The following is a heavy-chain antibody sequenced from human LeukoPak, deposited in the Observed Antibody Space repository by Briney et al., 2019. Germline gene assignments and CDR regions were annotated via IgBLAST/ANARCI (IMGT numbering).Heavy chain of an antibody. V-gene: IGHV1-69*04. CDR1: GGTFSSYA. D-gene: IGHD3-22*01. Sequence: GSSVKVSCKASGGTFSSYAISWVRQAPGQGLEWMGRIIPILGIANYAQKFQGRVTITADKSTSTAYMELSSLRSEDTAVYYCARDSVGVVVISLDYWGQGTLVTVSS. J-gene: IGHJ4*02. CDR3: ARDSVGVVVISLDY. CDR2: IIPILGIA.